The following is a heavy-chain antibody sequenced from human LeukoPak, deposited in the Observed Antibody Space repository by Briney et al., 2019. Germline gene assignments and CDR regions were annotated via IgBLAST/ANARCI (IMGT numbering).Heavy chain of an antibody. CDR3: SKDLGL. CDR1: GFTVSSDS. V-gene: IGHV3-74*01. CDR2: INPDGTYI. Sequence: GGSLRLSCAASGFTVSSDSMYWVRQAPGKGPVWVPRINPDGTYIDYADSVKGRFTISRDDAKNTLYLQMNSLRADDTALYYCSKDLGLWGQGTLVTVSS. J-gene: IGHJ4*02. D-gene: IGHD1-26*01.